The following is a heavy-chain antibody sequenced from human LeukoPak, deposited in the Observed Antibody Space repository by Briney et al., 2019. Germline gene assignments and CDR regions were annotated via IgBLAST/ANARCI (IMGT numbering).Heavy chain of an antibody. CDR3: ARSRGYSGLHHDY. V-gene: IGHV3-23*01. CDR1: GLTFSNYA. D-gene: IGHD5-12*01. J-gene: IGHJ4*02. Sequence: GGSLRLSCAASGLTFSNYAMSWVRQAPGKGLEWVSAISDSGGSTYYADSVKGRFTISRDNSKNTLYLQMNSLRAEDTAVYYCARSRGYSGLHHDYWGQGTLVTVSS. CDR2: ISDSGGST.